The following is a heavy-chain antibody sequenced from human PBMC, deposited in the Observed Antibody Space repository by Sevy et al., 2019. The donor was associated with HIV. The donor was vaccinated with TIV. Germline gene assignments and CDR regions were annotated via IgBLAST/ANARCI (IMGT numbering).Heavy chain of an antibody. CDR2: VYYTGKT. CDR1: GVSITRSY. CDR3: ARGGAGRQFDYYYYMDV. Sequence: SETLSLTCNVSGVSITRSYWNWIRQTPGKGLEWIAFVYYTGKTNYNPSLKSRVTVSLDTSKSQFSLKLSPVTAADTAVYYCARGGAGRQFDYYYYMDVWGKGTTVTVSS. J-gene: IGHJ6*03. V-gene: IGHV4-59*01. D-gene: IGHD6-6*01.